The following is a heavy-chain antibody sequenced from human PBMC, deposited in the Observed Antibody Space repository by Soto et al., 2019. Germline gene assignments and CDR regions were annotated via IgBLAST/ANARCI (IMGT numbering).Heavy chain of an antibody. CDR3: AITYYYDSSGYYAPLGP. V-gene: IGHV5-10-1*01. J-gene: IGHJ5*02. CDR2: IDASDSYT. CDR1: GYTFTNYC. D-gene: IGHD3-22*01. Sequence: GESLKISCKGSGYTFTNYCLSWVRQVPGKGLEWMGRIDASDSYTNYSPSFQGHVTISADNSISTAYLQWSSLKASDTAMYYCAITYYYDSSGYYAPLGPWGQGTLGAVS.